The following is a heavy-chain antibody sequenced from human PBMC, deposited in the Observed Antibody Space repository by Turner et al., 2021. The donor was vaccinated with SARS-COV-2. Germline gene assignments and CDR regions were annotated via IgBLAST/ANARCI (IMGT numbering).Heavy chain of an antibody. CDR2: IYYSGST. Sequence: QLLLQESGPGLVHPSETLSLTCTVSGGSISSSSYYWGWIRQPPGKGLEWIGSIYYSGSTYYNPSLKSRVTISVDTSKNQFSLKLSSVTAADTAVYYCASQEALVPSYYYYYYGMDVWGQGTTVTVSS. V-gene: IGHV4-39*01. CDR1: GGSISSSSYY. CDR3: ASQEALVPSYYYYYYGMDV. D-gene: IGHD3-10*01. J-gene: IGHJ6*02.